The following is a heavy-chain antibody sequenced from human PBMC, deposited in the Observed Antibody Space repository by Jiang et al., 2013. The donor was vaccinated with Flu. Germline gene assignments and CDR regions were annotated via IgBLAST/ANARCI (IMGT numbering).Heavy chain of an antibody. J-gene: IGHJ6*02. Sequence: VQLVESGGGLVQPGGSLRLSCAASGFTFSSYAMSWVRQAPGKGLEWVSAISGSGGSTYYADSVKGRFTISRDNSKNTLYLQMNSLRAEDTAVYYCAKVRYCSSTSCPYYYYGMDVWGQGTTGHRSP. V-gene: IGHV3-23*04. CDR1: GFTFSSYA. CDR2: ISGSGGST. CDR3: AKVRYCSSTSCPYYYYGMDV. D-gene: IGHD2-2*01.